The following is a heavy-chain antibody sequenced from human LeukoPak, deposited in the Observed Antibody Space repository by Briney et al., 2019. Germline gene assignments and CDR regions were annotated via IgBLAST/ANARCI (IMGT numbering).Heavy chain of an antibody. Sequence: GASVKVSCKASGYMFSSYGINWVRQAPGQGLEWMGWISGYNGNTNYAQKLQGRVTMTRNTSISTAYMELSSLRSEDTAVYYCARHGKYSGSYCFDYWGQGTLVTVSS. CDR1: GYMFSSYG. CDR3: ARHGKYSGSYCFDY. CDR2: ISGYNGNT. D-gene: IGHD1-26*01. V-gene: IGHV1-18*01. J-gene: IGHJ4*02.